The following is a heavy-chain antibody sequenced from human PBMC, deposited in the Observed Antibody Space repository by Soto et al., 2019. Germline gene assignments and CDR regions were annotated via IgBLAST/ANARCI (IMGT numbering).Heavy chain of an antibody. CDR2: INPNSGGT. J-gene: IGHJ6*02. Sequence: SVKVSCKASGYTFTGYSMHWVRQAPGQGLEWMGWINPNSGGTNYAQKFQGWVTITRDTSISTAYMKLSRLRSDDTAVYYCSRSRYNWNDAPDYYYYGMDVWGQGTTVTVS. CDR3: SRSRYNWNDAPDYYYYGMDV. CDR1: GYTFTGYS. V-gene: IGHV1-2*04. D-gene: IGHD1-1*01.